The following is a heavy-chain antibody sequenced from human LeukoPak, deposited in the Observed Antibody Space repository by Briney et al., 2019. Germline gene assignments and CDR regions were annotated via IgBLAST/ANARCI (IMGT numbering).Heavy chain of an antibody. CDR3: AKDRAEWELLGISDSDY. D-gene: IGHD1-26*01. CDR1: GFTVSSNY. V-gene: IGHV3-23*01. CDR2: ISGSGSRT. Sequence: GGSLRLSCAASGFTVSSNYMSWVRQAPGKGLEWVSGISGSGSRTYYADFAKGRFTISRDNYKNTLYLQMNSLRAEDTAVYYCAKDRAEWELLGISDSDYWGQGTLVTVSS. J-gene: IGHJ4*02.